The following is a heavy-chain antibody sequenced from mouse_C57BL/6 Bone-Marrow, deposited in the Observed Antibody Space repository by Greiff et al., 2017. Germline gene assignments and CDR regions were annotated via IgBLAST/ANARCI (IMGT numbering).Heavy chain of an antibody. CDR3: TTKRYFDV. CDR2: IDPENGDT. V-gene: IGHV14-4*01. J-gene: IGHJ1*03. Sequence: VQLQQSGAELVRPGASVKLSCTASGFNIKDDYMHWVKQRPEQGLEWIGWIDPENGDTEYASKFQGKATITADTSSNTAYLQLSSLTSEDTAVYCCTTKRYFDVWGTGTTVTVTA. CDR1: GFNIKDDY.